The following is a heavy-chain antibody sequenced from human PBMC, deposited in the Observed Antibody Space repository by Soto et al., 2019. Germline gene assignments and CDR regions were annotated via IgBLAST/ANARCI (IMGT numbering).Heavy chain of an antibody. J-gene: IGHJ4*02. V-gene: IGHV3-72*01. CDR2: TRNKANSYTT. CDR1: GFTFSDHY. CDR3: TRVMAPRGPIDY. Sequence: GGSLRLSCAASGFTFSDHYMDWFRQAPGKGLEWVGRTRNKANSYTTEYAASVKGRFSVSRDDSKNSLYLQMNSLKTEDTAVYYCTRVMAPRGPIDYWGQGTLVTVSS. D-gene: IGHD6-6*01.